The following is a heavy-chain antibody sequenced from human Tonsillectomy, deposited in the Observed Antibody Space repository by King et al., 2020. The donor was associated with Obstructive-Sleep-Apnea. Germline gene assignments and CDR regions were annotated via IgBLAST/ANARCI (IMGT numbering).Heavy chain of an antibody. V-gene: IGHV1-8*01. CDR2: MNPNSGNT. D-gene: IGHD6-13*01. CDR3: ARGSSRSFDL. Sequence: VQLVESGAEVKKPGASVKVSCTASGYTFTSAEIHWVRQAPGQGLEWMGWMNPNSGNTAYVQKFQGRVTMTRSPSISTAYMELTRLRSTDTAVYFCARGSSRSFDLWGQGTLVTVSS. CDR1: GYTFTSAE. J-gene: IGHJ4*02.